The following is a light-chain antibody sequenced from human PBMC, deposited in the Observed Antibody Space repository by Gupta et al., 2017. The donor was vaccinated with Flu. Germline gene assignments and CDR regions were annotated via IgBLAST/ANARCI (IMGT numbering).Light chain of an antibody. Sequence: QSALTQPGPLSGSPGQSITISCPGTSSDLGSYNYVSWYQQHPGKAPKLIIYEVNDRPSGVSHRFSGSKSGNTASLTISGLQPEDEADYYCSSYTSTSTLVFGTGTKVTVL. CDR1: SSDLGSYNY. CDR3: SSYTSTSTLV. V-gene: IGLV2-14*01. CDR2: EVN. J-gene: IGLJ1*01.